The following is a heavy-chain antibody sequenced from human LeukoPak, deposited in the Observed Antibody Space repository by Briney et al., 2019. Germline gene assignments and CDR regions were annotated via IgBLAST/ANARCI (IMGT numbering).Heavy chain of an antibody. V-gene: IGHV3-7*01. J-gene: IGHJ4*02. CDR2: IRQDGSEK. CDR3: ARENRSTSCCFGY. Sequence: PGGSLRLSCAASGFTFSSYWMSWVRQAPGKGLEWVANIRQDGSEKYYVDSVKGQFTISRDNAKNSLYLQMTSLRAEDTAVYCCARENRSTSCCFGYWGQGTLVTVSS. CDR1: GFTFSSYW. D-gene: IGHD2-2*01.